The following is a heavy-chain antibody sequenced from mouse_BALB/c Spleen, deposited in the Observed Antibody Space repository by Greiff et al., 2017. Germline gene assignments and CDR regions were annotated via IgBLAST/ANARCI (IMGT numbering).Heavy chain of an antibody. CDR1: GFSLSTSGMG. D-gene: IGHD4-1*01. J-gene: IGHJ3*01. V-gene: IGHV8-12*01. Sequence: QVQLKESGPGILQPSQTLSLTCSFSGFSLSTSGMGVSWIRQPSGKGLEWLAHIYWDDDKRYNPSLKSRLTISKDTSSNQVFLKITSVDTADTATYYCARNWDVGFAYWGQGTLVTVSA. CDR3: ARNWDVGFAY. CDR2: IYWDDDK.